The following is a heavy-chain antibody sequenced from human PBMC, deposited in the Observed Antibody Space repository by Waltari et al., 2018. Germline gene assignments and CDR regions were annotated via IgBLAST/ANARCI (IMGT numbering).Heavy chain of an antibody. CDR2: ST. CDR3: ARATYYDFWSGYTSYSGYDLGGVDY. J-gene: IGHJ4*02. Sequence: STNYNPSLKSRVTISVDTSKNQFSLKLSSVTAADTAVYYCARATYYDFWSGYTSYSGYDLGGVDYWGQGTLVTVSS. D-gene: IGHD3-3*01. V-gene: IGHV4-59*01.